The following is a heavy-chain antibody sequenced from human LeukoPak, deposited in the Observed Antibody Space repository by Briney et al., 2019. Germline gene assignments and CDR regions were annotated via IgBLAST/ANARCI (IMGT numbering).Heavy chain of an antibody. D-gene: IGHD6-19*01. CDR3: ARLAEYSSGWYLLPIDY. Sequence: SETLSLTCTVSGGSISSSSYYWGWIRQPPGKGLEWIGSIYYSGSTYYNPSLKSRVTISVDTSKNQFSLKLSSVTAADTAVYYCARLAEYSSGWYLLPIDYWGQGTLVTVSS. V-gene: IGHV4-39*01. J-gene: IGHJ4*02. CDR1: GGSISSSSYY. CDR2: IYYSGST.